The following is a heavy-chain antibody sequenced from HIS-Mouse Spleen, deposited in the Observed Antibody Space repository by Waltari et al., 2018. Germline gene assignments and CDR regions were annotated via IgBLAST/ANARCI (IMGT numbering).Heavy chain of an antibody. V-gene: IGHV4-39*01. Sequence: QLQLQESGPGLVTPSETLSLPCTVTGGSISSSSYYWGWTRQPPGKGLEWIGSIYYSGSTYYNPSLKSRVTISVDTSKNQFSLKLSSVTAADTAVYYCARHEGQQLVTSLFDYWGQGTLVTVSS. CDR2: IYYSGST. J-gene: IGHJ4*02. D-gene: IGHD6-13*01. CDR1: GGSISSSSYY. CDR3: ARHEGQQLVTSLFDY.